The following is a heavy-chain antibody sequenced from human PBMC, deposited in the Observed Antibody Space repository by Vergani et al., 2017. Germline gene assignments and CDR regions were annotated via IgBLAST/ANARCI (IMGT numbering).Heavy chain of an antibody. CDR1: GGSVSSGSYY. Sequence: QVQLQESGPGLVKPSETLSLTCTVSGGSVSSGSYYWSGIRQPAGKGLEWIGYIYYSGSTNYNPSLKSGVTISVDTSKNQFSLKLSSVTPADTAVYYCARDHRQLSYYYYMDVWGKG. D-gene: IGHD5-18*01. J-gene: IGHJ6*03. CDR2: IYYSGST. CDR3: ARDHRQLSYYYYMDV. V-gene: IGHV4-61*10.